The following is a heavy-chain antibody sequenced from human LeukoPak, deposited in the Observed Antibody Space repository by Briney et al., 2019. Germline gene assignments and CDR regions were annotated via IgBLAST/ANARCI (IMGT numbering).Heavy chain of an antibody. CDR3: ARSDTAMVKRQYYYGMDV. J-gene: IGHJ6*02. CDR1: GYSFTSYW. CDR2: IYPGDSDT. V-gene: IGHV5-51*01. D-gene: IGHD5-18*01. Sequence: GESLQISCKGSGYSFTSYWIGWVRQMPGKGLEWMGIIYPGDSDTRYSPSFQGQVTISADKSISTAYLQWSSLKASDTAMYYCARSDTAMVKRQYYYGMDVWGQGTTVTVSS.